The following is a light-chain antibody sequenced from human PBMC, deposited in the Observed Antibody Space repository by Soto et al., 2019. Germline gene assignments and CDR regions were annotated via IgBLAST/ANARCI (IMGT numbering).Light chain of an antibody. Sequence: QSVLTQPASVSGSPGQSITISRTGTNSDVGSYNFVSWYQQHPGKVPKLIIYEATKRPSGLSNRFSGSKSGNTASLTISGLQAEDEADYYCCSFAGSGATWVFGGGTKVTVL. CDR1: NSDVGSYNF. J-gene: IGLJ3*02. CDR3: CSFAGSGATWV. CDR2: EAT. V-gene: IGLV2-23*01.